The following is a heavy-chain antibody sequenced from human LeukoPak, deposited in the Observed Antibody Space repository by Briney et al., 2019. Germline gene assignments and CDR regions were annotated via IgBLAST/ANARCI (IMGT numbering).Heavy chain of an antibody. CDR2: IYYSGST. D-gene: IGHD5-12*01. J-gene: IGHJ6*02. CDR3: ASSEATTTPPPYGMDV. V-gene: IGHV4-31*03. Sequence: PSQTLSLTCTASGGSISSGGYYWSWIRQHPGKGLEWIGYIYYSGSTFYNPSLKSRVTISVDMSKNQFSLKLNSVTVADTAVYYCASSEATTTPPPYGMDVWGQGTTVTVSS. CDR1: GGSISSGGYY.